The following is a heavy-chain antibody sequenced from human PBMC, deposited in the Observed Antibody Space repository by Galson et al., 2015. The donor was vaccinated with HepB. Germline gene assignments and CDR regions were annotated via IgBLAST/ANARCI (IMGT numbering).Heavy chain of an antibody. CDR3: ARESDFNYDNSGDIDF. CDR1: GYTFTDYY. CDR2: INPNSGGT. V-gene: IGHV1-2*06. J-gene: IGHJ4*02. D-gene: IGHD3-22*01. Sequence: SVKVSCKASGYTFTDYYMHWVRQAPGQGLEWMGRINPNSGGTKYAQKFQGRVTMTRDTSISTAYMELSRLRSDDTAVYYCARESDFNYDNSGDIDFWGQGTLVTVSS.